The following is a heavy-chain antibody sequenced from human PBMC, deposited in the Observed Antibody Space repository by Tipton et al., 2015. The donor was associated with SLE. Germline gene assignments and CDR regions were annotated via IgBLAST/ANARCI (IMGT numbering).Heavy chain of an antibody. D-gene: IGHD3-10*01. J-gene: IGHJ4*02. Sequence: SLRLSCVASGFTFSNYAMHWVRQAPGKGLEWVAVISYDGSNKYYADSVKGRFTISRDNSKNTLYLQMNSLRAEDTAVYYCASSLLWRLGDYWGQGTLVTVSS. V-gene: IGHV3-30*04. CDR1: GFTFSNYA. CDR3: ASSLLWRLGDY. CDR2: ISYDGSNK.